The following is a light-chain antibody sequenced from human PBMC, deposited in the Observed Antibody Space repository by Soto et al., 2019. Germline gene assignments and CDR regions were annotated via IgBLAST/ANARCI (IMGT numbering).Light chain of an antibody. V-gene: IGKV1-39*01. CDR3: QQSYSTPQT. CDR1: QSISSY. Sequence: DIQMNQSPSLLSASVRYRVTITCRASQSISSYLNWYQQKPGKAPKLLIYAASSLQSGVPSRFSGSGSGTDFTLTISSLQPEDFATYYYQQSYSTPQTFGQGTKVEIK. J-gene: IGKJ1*01. CDR2: AAS.